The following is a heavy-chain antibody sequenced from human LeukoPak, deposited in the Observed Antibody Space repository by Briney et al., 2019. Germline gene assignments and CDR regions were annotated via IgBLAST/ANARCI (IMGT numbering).Heavy chain of an antibody. Sequence: ASAKVSCKASGYTFTSYDINWVRQATGQGLEWMGWMNPNSGNAGYAQKFQGRVTMTRNTSISTAYMELSSLRSEDTAVYYCARGYQEMVYAIRRYYGMDVWGQGTTVTVSS. D-gene: IGHD2-8*01. CDR2: MNPNSGNA. CDR1: GYTFTSYD. V-gene: IGHV1-8*01. CDR3: ARGYQEMVYAIRRYYGMDV. J-gene: IGHJ6*02.